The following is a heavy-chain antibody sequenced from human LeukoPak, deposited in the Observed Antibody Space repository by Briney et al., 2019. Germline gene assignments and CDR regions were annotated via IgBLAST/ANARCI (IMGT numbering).Heavy chain of an antibody. CDR2: IYYSGST. D-gene: IGHD6-13*01. J-gene: IGHJ4*02. CDR3: ARVAHTSSSLYYFDH. Sequence: PSETLSLTCTVSGGSIRSSGDYWSWIRQPPGKGLERIGYIYYSGSTNYNPSLKSRVTISVDTSKNQFSLKLSSVTAADTAVYYCARVAHTSSSLYYFDHWGQGTLVTVSS. CDR1: GGSIRSSGDY. V-gene: IGHV4-61*08.